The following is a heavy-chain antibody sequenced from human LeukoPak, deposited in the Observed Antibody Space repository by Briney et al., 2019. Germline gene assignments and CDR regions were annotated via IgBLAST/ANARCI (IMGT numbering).Heavy chain of an antibody. CDR2: INANSGGT. Sequence: ASVKVSCKASGYIFTGYYMHWVRQAPGQGLEWMGWINANSGGTKYAQKFQGRVTMTRDTSISTAYMELSRLRSDDTAVYYCAKVGTGPLDAFDIWGQGTMVTVSS. CDR1: GYIFTGYY. D-gene: IGHD6-13*01. V-gene: IGHV1-2*02. CDR3: AKVGTGPLDAFDI. J-gene: IGHJ3*02.